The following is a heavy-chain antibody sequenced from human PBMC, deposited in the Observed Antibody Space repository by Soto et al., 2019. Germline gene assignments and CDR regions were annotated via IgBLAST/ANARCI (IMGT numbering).Heavy chain of an antibody. D-gene: IGHD3-22*01. J-gene: IGHJ5*02. CDR3: ARDLPFDMIDILFDP. CDR2: IIPIFGTA. CDR1: GGTFSSYA. V-gene: IGHV1-69*13. Sequence: SVKVSCKASGGTFSSYAISWVRQAPXQGLEWMGGIIPIFGTANYAQKFQGRVTITADESTSTAYMELSSLRSEDTAVYYCARDLPFDMIDILFDPWGQGTLVTVSS.